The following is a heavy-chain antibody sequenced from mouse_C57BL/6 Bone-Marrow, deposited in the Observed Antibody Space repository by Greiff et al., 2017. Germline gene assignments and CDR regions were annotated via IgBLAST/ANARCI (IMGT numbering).Heavy chain of an antibody. V-gene: IGHV1-20*01. CDR3: ARYDHWYFDV. CDR1: GYSFTGYF. Sequence: EVQLMESGPELVKPGDSVKISCKASGYSFTGYFMNWVMQSHGKSLEWIGRINPYNGDTFYNQKFKGKATLTVDKSSSTAHMELRSLTSEDSAVYYCARYDHWYFDVWGTGTTVTVSS. D-gene: IGHD2-3*01. J-gene: IGHJ1*03. CDR2: INPYNGDT.